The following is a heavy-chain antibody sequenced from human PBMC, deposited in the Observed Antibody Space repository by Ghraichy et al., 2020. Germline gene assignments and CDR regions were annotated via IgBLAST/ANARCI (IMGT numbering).Heavy chain of an antibody. J-gene: IGHJ4*02. Sequence: SETLSLTCTVSRGSISSSYYWVWIRQPPGKGLELIGSVYYTGSTYYTPSLQGRVTISVSTSKNQFSLRLSSLTAADTAVYYWAPHPTWENSGGYYFDSWGQGSLVAVSS. V-gene: IGHV4-39*01. D-gene: IGHD1-26*01. CDR1: RGSISSSYY. CDR2: VYYTGST. CDR3: APHPTWENSGGYYFDS.